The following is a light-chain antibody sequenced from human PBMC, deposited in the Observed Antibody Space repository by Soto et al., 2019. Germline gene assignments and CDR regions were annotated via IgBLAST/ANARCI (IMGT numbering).Light chain of an antibody. Sequence: EIVLTQSPATLSLSPGERATLSCRASQSVSSYLAWYQQKPGQAPRLLIYDASNRATGIPARFSGSGSGTDLTLTISCLEPEDFAVYYWQQRSNFWTFGQGTKVEIK. CDR1: QSVSSY. J-gene: IGKJ1*01. V-gene: IGKV3-11*01. CDR2: DAS. CDR3: QQRSNFWT.